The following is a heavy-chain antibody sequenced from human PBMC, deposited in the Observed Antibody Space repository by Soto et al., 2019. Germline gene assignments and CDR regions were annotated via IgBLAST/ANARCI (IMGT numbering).Heavy chain of an antibody. V-gene: IGHV3-53*01. Sequence: GGSLRLSCAASGFTVSSNYMSWVRQAPGKGLEWVSLIYSGGSTYYADSVKGRFTISRDNLKNTLYLQMNSLRAEDTAVYYCAKSRHGYNEFDYWGQGTLVTVSS. D-gene: IGHD5-12*01. CDR2: IYSGGST. CDR3: AKSRHGYNEFDY. CDR1: GFTVSSNY. J-gene: IGHJ4*02.